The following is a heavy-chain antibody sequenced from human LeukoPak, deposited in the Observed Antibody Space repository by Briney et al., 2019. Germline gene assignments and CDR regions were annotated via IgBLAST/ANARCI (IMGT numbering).Heavy chain of an antibody. V-gene: IGHV4-61*02. J-gene: IGHJ5*02. Sequence: SETLSLTCTVSGGSISSGSYYWSWIRQPAGKGLEWIGRIYTSGSTNYNPSLKSRVTISVDTSKNQFSLKLSSVTAADTAMYYCGRDLNGVTDPWGQGTLVTVSS. CDR1: GGSISSGSYY. D-gene: IGHD3-16*02. CDR2: IYTSGST. CDR3: GRDLNGVTDP.